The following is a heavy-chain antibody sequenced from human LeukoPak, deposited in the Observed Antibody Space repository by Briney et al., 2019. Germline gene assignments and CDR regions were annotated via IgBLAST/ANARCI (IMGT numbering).Heavy chain of an antibody. CDR3: ARRGHYYDTSGYYYFDY. Sequence: SETLSLTCTVSGVSISSGDYYWGWIRQPPGKGLEWIGSIYYRGSTNDNPPLKSRVTISVDTSKNQFSLKLTSVTAADTAVYYCARRGHYYDTSGYYYFDYWGQGTLVTVSS. D-gene: IGHD3-22*01. CDR1: GVSISSGDYY. CDR2: IYYRGST. V-gene: IGHV4-39*01. J-gene: IGHJ4*02.